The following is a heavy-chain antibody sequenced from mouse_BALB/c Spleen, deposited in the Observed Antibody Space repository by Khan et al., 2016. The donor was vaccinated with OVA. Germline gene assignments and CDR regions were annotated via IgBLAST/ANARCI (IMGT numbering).Heavy chain of an antibody. V-gene: IGHV1-77*01. J-gene: IGHJ3*01. Sequence: QVQLQQSGPELVKPGASVKMSCKASGYSFTDYIISWVKRRTGQGLQWIGEIYHGSGSIYSNAKFTGKATLTADKSSNQAYMQLSSLTSEASAVYCCARRDYGSSYPDVVDWGQGTLVTVS. CDR3: ARRDYGSSYPDVVD. CDR1: GYSFTDYI. D-gene: IGHD1-1*01. CDR2: IYHGSGSI.